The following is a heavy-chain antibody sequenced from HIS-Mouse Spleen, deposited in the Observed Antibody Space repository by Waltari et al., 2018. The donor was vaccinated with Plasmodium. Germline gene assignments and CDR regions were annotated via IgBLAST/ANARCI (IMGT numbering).Heavy chain of an antibody. J-gene: IGHJ4*02. Sequence: VQLQQWGAGLLKPSETLSLTCAVYGGSFSGYYMSGVRQAPGKGLEWVSVIYSGGRTYYADSVKGRFTISRDNSKNTLYLQMNSLRAEDTAVYYCARAAIAWGSPYYFDYWGQGTLVTVSS. CDR1: GGSFSGYY. CDR2: IYSGGRT. CDR3: ARAAIAWGSPYYFDY. V-gene: IGHV3-53*01. D-gene: IGHD7-27*01.